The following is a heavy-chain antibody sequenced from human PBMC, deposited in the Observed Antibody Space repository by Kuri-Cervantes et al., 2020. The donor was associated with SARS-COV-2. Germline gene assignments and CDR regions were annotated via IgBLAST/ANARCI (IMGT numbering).Heavy chain of an antibody. Sequence: LRLSCTVSGGSVSSNSYYWSWIRQPAGKGLEWIGRIYTSGSTNYNPSLKSRVTMSVDTSKNQFSLKLSSVTAADTAVYYCARDGGSGYDWTDYYYYYMDVWGKGTTVTVSS. D-gene: IGHD5-12*01. J-gene: IGHJ6*03. CDR3: ARDGGSGYDWTDYYYYYMDV. CDR1: GGSVSSNSYY. CDR2: IYTSGST. V-gene: IGHV4-61*02.